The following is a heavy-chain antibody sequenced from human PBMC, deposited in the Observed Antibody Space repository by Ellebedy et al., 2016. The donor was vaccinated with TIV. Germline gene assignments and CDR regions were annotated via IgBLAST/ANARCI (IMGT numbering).Heavy chain of an antibody. CDR1: GYTFTSYG. V-gene: IGHV1-69*13. Sequence: SVKVSCXASGYTFTSYGISWVRQAPGQGLEWMGGIIPIFGTANYAQKFQGRVTITADESTSTAYMELSSLRSEDTAVYYCARDRYYDILTRRNYYYYGMDVWGQGTTVTVSS. CDR2: IIPIFGTA. CDR3: ARDRYYDILTRRNYYYYGMDV. D-gene: IGHD3-9*01. J-gene: IGHJ6*02.